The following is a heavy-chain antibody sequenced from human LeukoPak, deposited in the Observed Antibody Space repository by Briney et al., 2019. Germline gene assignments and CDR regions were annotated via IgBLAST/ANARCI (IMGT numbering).Heavy chain of an antibody. Sequence: PSETLSLTCTVSGGSISSSSYYWGWIRQPPGKGLEWIGSIYYSGSTYYNPSLKSRVTISVDTSKNQFSLKLSSVTAADTAVYYCASAVRSELLWFGELQNWFDPWGQGTLVTVSS. CDR1: GGSISSSSYY. V-gene: IGHV4-39*07. CDR3: ASAVRSELLWFGELQNWFDP. D-gene: IGHD3-10*01. J-gene: IGHJ5*02. CDR2: IYYSGST.